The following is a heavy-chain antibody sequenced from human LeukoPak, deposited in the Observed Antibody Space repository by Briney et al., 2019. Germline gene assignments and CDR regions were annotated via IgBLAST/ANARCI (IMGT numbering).Heavy chain of an antibody. CDR1: GFIFSDSA. J-gene: IGHJ4*02. CDR3: AVAVAATGEDY. CDR2: IRSKANNYAT. D-gene: IGHD6-19*01. V-gene: IGHV3-73*01. Sequence: GGSLKLSCAASGFIFSDSAMHWVRQASGKGLGWVGRIRSKANNYATTYDASVKGRFTISRDDSKNMVFLQMNSLKTEDTAVYYCAVAVAATGEDYWGQGILVTVSS.